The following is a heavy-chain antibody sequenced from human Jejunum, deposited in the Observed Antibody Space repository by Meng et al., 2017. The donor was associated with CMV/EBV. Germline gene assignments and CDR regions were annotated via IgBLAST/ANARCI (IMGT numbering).Heavy chain of an antibody. CDR1: GFAFSTFG. D-gene: IGHD6-13*01. CDR3: AKDYTNTWSNYFDY. CDR2: LRFGGDDV. J-gene: IGHJ4*02. V-gene: IGHV3-30*02. Sequence: GFAFSTFGMLWVPLAPVRGLEWLAFLRFGGDDVHYAGSVRGRFPVSRDTSRNTLYLQMDSLRPGDTALYYCAKDYTNTWSNYFDYWGRGTRVTVSS.